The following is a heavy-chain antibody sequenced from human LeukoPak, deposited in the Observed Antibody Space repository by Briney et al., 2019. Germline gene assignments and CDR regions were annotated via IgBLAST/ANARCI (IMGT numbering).Heavy chain of an antibody. CDR3: AKALYTTMTLRGAFDI. D-gene: IGHD5-18*01. CDR1: GFTFSRYV. Sequence: GGSLRLSCAASGFTFSRYVMSWVRQAPGKGLEWVSTMIGSGGSTYYADSVKGRFTISRDNSKNTLSLQLNNLRAEDTAVYYCAKALYTTMTLRGAFDIWGQGTVVTVSS. V-gene: IGHV3-23*01. J-gene: IGHJ3*02. CDR2: MIGSGGST.